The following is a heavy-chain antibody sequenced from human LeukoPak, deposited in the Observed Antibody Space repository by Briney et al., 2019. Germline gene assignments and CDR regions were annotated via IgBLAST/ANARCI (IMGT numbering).Heavy chain of an antibody. CDR3: ARMVPSSAWFDP. J-gene: IGHJ5*02. Sequence: SWIRQPPGKGLEWIGYIYYSGSTYYNPSLKSRVTISVDTSKNQFSLKLSSVTAADTAVYYCARMVPSSAWFDPWGQGTLVTVSS. D-gene: IGHD3-10*01. CDR2: IYYSGST. V-gene: IGHV4-30-4*01.